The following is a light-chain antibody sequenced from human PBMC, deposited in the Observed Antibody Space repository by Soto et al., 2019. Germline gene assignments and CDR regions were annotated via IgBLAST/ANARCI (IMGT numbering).Light chain of an antibody. J-gene: IGKJ2*01. CDR3: QQTYVSPRA. CDR1: QSISNY. V-gene: IGKV1-39*01. CDR2: DAS. Sequence: DIQMTQSPSSLSASVGDRVTITCRASQSISNYLNWYQQRPGNAPNLLIYDASNLQSGVPSRFSGSGSGTDFTFTINSLQPEDFATYYCQQTYVSPRAFGQGTTLEIK.